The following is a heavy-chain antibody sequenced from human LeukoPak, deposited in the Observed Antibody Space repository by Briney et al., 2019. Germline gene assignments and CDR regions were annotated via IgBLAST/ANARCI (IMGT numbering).Heavy chain of an antibody. CDR1: GFTFSSYA. D-gene: IGHD3-22*01. V-gene: IGHV3-30-3*01. CDR3: ARELYYYDSSGYYNWFDP. CDR2: ISYDGSNK. J-gene: IGHJ5*02. Sequence: GGSLRLSCAASGFTFSSYAMHWVRQAPGKGLEWVAVISYDGSNKYCADSAKGRFTISRDNSKNTLYLQMNSLRAEDTAVYYCARELYYYDSSGYYNWFDPWGQGTLVTVPS.